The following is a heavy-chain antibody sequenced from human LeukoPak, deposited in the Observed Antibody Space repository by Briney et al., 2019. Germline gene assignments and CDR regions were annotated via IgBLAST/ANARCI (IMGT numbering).Heavy chain of an antibody. CDR1: GGTFSSYA. D-gene: IGHD4-17*01. CDR2: INPSGGST. V-gene: IGHV1-46*01. J-gene: IGHJ4*02. Sequence: ASVKVPCKASGGTFSSYAISWVRQAPGQGLEWMGIINPSGGSTSYAQKFQGRVTMTRDTSTSTVYMELSSLRSEDTAVYYCARVLHTVTDYWGQGTLVTVSS. CDR3: ARVLHTVTDY.